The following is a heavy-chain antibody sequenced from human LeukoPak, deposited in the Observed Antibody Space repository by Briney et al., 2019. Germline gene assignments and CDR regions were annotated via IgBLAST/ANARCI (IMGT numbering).Heavy chain of an antibody. V-gene: IGHV3-23*01. Sequence: GGTLRLSCAASGFTFSNYAMTWVRQAPGKGLEWVSAISRSGRSTYFADSVRARFSISRDTSQNTLYLQMNSLRVEDTAVYYCARARGYYDSSGYYYYYYYMDVWGKGTTVTVSS. CDR1: GFTFSNYA. CDR2: ISRSGRST. D-gene: IGHD3-22*01. CDR3: ARARGYYDSSGYYYYYYYMDV. J-gene: IGHJ6*03.